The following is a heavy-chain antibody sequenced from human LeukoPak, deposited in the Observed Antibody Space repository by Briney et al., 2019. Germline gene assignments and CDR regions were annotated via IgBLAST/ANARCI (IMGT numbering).Heavy chain of an antibody. CDR1: EYTLTELS. J-gene: IGHJ3*02. CDR2: FDPEDGET. Sequence: GASVKVSCKVSEYTLTELSMHWVRQAPGKGLEWMGGFDPEDGETIYAQNFQGRVTMTEDTSIDTAYMELSSLRSEDTAVYYCAAYETRTSGIVGAYDAFDIWGQGTMVAVSS. D-gene: IGHD1-26*01. CDR3: AAYETRTSGIVGAYDAFDI. V-gene: IGHV1-24*01.